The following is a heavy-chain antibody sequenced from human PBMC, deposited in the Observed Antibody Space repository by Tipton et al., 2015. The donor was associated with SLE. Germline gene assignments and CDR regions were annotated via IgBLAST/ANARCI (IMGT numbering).Heavy chain of an antibody. CDR1: GGSFSDYY. V-gene: IGHV4-34*01. CDR3: ARAPGLDRDYYYYYYMDV. Sequence: TLSLTCAVYGGSFSDYYWSWIRQPPGKGLEWIGEINHSGSTNYNPSLKSRVTISLDTSKNQFSLKLSSVTAADTAVYYCARAPGLDRDYYYYYYMDVWGKGTTVTVSS. CDR2: INHSGST. J-gene: IGHJ6*03. D-gene: IGHD3/OR15-3a*01.